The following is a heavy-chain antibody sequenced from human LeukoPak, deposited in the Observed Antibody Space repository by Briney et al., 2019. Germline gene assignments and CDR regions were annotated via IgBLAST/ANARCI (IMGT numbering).Heavy chain of an antibody. CDR1: GFTFSSYA. CDR3: AKGAQTYYYDSSGYYHFDEGAYARNWFDP. D-gene: IGHD3-22*01. CDR2: ISNSGDTT. Sequence: PGGSLRLSCAASGFTFSSYAMSWVRQAPGKGLEWISGISNSGDTTYDADSVKGRFTISRDNSKNTLYLQMNSLRAEDTAVYYCAKGAQTYYYDSSGYYHFDEGAYARNWFDPWGQGTLVTVSS. V-gene: IGHV3-23*01. J-gene: IGHJ5*02.